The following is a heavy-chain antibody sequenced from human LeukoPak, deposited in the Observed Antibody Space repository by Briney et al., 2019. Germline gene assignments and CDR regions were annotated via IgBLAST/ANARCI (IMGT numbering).Heavy chain of an antibody. J-gene: IGHJ4*02. V-gene: IGHV3-9*03. CDR3: AKSGSGSYYSHYFDY. CDR1: GFTFDDYA. CDR2: ISWNSGSI. D-gene: IGHD3-10*01. Sequence: SLRLSCAASGFTFDDYAMHWVRQAPGKGLEWVSGISWNSGSIGYADSVKGRFTISRDNAKNSLYLQMNSLRAEDMALYYCAKSGSGSYYSHYFDYWGQGTLVTVSS.